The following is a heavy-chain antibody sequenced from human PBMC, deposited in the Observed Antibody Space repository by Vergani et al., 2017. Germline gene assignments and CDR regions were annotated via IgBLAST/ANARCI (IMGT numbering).Heavy chain of an antibody. CDR2: ISSSGSTI. Sequence: QVQLVESGGGLVKPGGSLRLSCAASGFTFSDYYMSWIRQAPGKGLEWVSYISSSGSTIYYADSVKGRFTISRDNAKNSLYLQMNSVRAEDTAVYYCARDSITMVRGVIITHPWFDPWGQGTLVTVSS. D-gene: IGHD3-10*01. CDR3: ARDSITMVRGVIITHPWFDP. V-gene: IGHV3-11*04. CDR1: GFTFSDYY. J-gene: IGHJ5*02.